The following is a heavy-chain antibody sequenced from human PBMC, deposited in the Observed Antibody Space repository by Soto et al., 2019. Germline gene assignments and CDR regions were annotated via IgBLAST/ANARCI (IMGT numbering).Heavy chain of an antibody. CDR2: IYYSGST. J-gene: IGHJ3*02. CDR3: ARDLVCSGGSCYFGAFDI. Sequence: TSETLSLTCTVSGGSISSGGYYWSWIRQHPGKGLEWIGYIYYSGSTYYNPSLKSRVTISVDTSKNQFSLKLSSVTAADTAVYYCARDLVCSGGSCYFGAFDIWGQGTMVTVS. CDR1: GGSISSGGYY. V-gene: IGHV4-31*03. D-gene: IGHD2-15*01.